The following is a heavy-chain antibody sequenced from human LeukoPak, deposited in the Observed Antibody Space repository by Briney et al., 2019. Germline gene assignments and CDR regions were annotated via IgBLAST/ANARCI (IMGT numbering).Heavy chain of an antibody. CDR1: GYTFTSYD. CDR3: ARDLDYGGKDDY. D-gene: IGHD4-17*01. Sequence: ASVKVSCKASGYTFTSYDINWVRQATGQGLEWMGWMNPNSGNTGYAQKFQGRVTMTRDTSISTAYMELSRLRSDDTAVYYCARDLDYGGKDDYWGQGTLVTVSS. V-gene: IGHV1-8*01. J-gene: IGHJ4*02. CDR2: MNPNSGNT.